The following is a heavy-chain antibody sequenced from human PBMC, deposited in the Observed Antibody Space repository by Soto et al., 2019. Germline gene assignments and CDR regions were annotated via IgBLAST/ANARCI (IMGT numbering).Heavy chain of an antibody. CDR3: ARDLLPRYYGSGLNWFAS. V-gene: IGHV1-3*01. J-gene: IGHJ5*01. D-gene: IGHD3-10*01. CDR1: GYTFTSYA. Sequence: ASVKVSCKASGYTFTSYAMHWVRQAPGQRLEWMGWINAGNGNTKYSQKFQGRVTITRDTSASTAYMELSSLRSEDTAVYYCARDLLPRYYGSGLNWFASWGKGSLVPVSS. CDR2: INAGNGNT.